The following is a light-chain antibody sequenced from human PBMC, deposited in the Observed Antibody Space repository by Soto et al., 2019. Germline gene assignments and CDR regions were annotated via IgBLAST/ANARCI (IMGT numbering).Light chain of an antibody. CDR1: QSLTSSY. CDR3: QHYESSPPSYT. J-gene: IGKJ2*01. CDR2: GAS. Sequence: EIVLTQSPGTLSLSPGERATLSCRASQSLTSSYLAWYQQKPGQAPRLLIFGASSRATGIPDRFSGSGSGTDFTLTISRLEPEDFAVYYCQHYESSPPSYTVGQGTKLEIK. V-gene: IGKV3-20*01.